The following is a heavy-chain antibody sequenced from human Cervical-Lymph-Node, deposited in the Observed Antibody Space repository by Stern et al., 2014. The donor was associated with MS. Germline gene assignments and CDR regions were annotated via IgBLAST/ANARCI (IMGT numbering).Heavy chain of an antibody. D-gene: IGHD3-3*01. V-gene: IGHV1-24*01. J-gene: IGHJ6*02. CDR2: FDPEDGGT. CDR1: GYTLTELS. Sequence: VQLVQSGAEVKKPGASVKVSCKVSGYTLTELSMHWVRQAPGKGLEWMGGFDPEDGGTIYAQKFQGRVTMTEDTSTDTAYMELSRLRSEDTAVYYCATDRDDFRSGYSAPTKGYGLDVWGQGTTVTVTS. CDR3: ATDRDDFRSGYSAPTKGYGLDV.